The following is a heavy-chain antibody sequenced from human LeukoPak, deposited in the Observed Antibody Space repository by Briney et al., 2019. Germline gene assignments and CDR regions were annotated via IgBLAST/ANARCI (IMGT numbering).Heavy chain of an antibody. Sequence: TLSLTCTVSGGSISSGGYYWSWIRQHPGKGLEWIGYIYYSGSTYYNPSLKSRVTISVDTSKNQFSLKLSSVTAADTAVYHCASRSITMIDTWGQGTLVTVSS. V-gene: IGHV4-31*03. CDR3: ASRSITMIDT. CDR1: GGSISSGGYY. J-gene: IGHJ5*02. CDR2: IYYSGST. D-gene: IGHD3-22*01.